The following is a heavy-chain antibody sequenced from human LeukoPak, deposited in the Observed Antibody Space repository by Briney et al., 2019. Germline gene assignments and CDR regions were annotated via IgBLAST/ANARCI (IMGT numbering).Heavy chain of an antibody. Sequence: SVTLSLTCTVSGGSISNYYWYWIRQPPGKGLECIGYIYHSGSTNYNPSLKSRVTISVDTSKNQFSLKLRSVTAADTAVYYCAREVGLGMYDWFDPWGQGTLVTVSS. CDR2: IYHSGST. CDR1: GGSISNYY. D-gene: IGHD2-8*01. V-gene: IGHV4-59*01. J-gene: IGHJ5*02. CDR3: AREVGLGMYDWFDP.